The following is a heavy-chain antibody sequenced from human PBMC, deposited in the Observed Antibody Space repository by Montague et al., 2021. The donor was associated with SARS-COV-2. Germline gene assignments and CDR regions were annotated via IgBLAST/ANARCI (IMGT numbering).Heavy chain of an antibody. CDR1: GFTFSNSP. J-gene: IGHJ5*02. V-gene: IGHV3-23*03. D-gene: IGHD3-9*01. CDR2: IHSAGRGT. CDR3: AKVGDILTGYSLINLDA. Sequence: LSCAASGFTFSNSPMSWVRQAPGKGLDWVSVIHSAGRGTYYADSVQGRFTISRDNLKNTVYLQMNSLRDVDTALYYCAKVGDILTGYSLINLDAWGQGTLVVVSS.